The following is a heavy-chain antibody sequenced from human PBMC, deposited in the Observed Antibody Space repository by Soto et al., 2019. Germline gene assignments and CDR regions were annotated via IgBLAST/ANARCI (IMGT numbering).Heavy chain of an antibody. CDR3: ARESEDLTSNFDY. V-gene: IGHV3-21*01. Sequence: GGSLTLSCAASGFTFTRYSMNWVRQAPGKGLEWVSSISSTTNYIYYADSMKGRFTVSRDNAKNSVYLEMNSLSAEDTAVYYCARESEDLTSNFDYWGQGTLVTVSS. J-gene: IGHJ4*02. CDR2: ISSTTNYI. CDR1: GFTFTRYS.